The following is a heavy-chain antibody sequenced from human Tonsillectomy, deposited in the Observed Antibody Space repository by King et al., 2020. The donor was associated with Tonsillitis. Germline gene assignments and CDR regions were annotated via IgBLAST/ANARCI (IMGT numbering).Heavy chain of an antibody. CDR2: FDPEDGET. Sequence: QLVQSGAEVKKPGASVEVSCKVSGYTLTELSMHWVRQAPGKGLEWMGGFDPEDGETIAQKFQGRVTMTEDTSTDTAYMELSSLRSEDTAVYYCATDWNSGSYQYYYYGMDVWGQGTTVTVSS. J-gene: IGHJ6*02. D-gene: IGHD1-26*01. V-gene: IGHV1-24*01. CDR1: GYTLTELS. CDR3: ATDWNSGSYQYYYYGMDV.